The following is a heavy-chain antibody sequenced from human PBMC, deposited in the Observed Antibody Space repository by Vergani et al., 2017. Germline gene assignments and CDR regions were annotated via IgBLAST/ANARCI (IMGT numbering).Heavy chain of an antibody. Sequence: EVQLVESGGGLVKPGGSLRLSCAASGFTFSSYSMNWVRQAPGKGLEWVSSISSSSSYIYYADSVKGRFTISRDNAKNSLYLQRNSLRAEDTAVYYCARGTAAGYDYWGQGTLVTVSA. D-gene: IGHD6-13*01. V-gene: IGHV3-21*01. CDR3: ARGTAAGYDY. J-gene: IGHJ4*02. CDR2: ISSSSSYI. CDR1: GFTFSSYS.